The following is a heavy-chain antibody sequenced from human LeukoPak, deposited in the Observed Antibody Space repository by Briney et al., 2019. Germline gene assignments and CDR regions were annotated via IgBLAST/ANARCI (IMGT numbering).Heavy chain of an antibody. Sequence: SETLSLTCAVYGGSFSGYYWSWIRQPPGKGLEWIGEINHSGSTNYNPSLKSRVTISVDTSKNQFSLNLSSVTAADTAVYYCAKHQCTSNRCYSFYYYGMDVWGQGTTVTVSS. J-gene: IGHJ6*02. V-gene: IGHV4-34*01. D-gene: IGHD2-2*02. CDR3: AKHQCTSNRCYSFYYYGMDV. CDR2: INHSGST. CDR1: GGSFSGYY.